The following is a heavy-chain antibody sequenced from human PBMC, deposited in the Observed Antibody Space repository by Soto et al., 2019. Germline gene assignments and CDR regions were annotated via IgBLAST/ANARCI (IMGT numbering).Heavy chain of an antibody. J-gene: IGHJ4*02. V-gene: IGHV3-21*01. Sequence: GGSLRLSCAASGFTFSSYSMSWVRQAPGKGLEWVSSITSSSDYVYYADSVKGRFTISRDNAKNSVYLDMNSLSAEDTAVYYCARESEDLTSNFDYWGQGTLVTVYS. CDR3: ARESEDLTSNFDY. CDR2: ITSSSDYV. CDR1: GFTFSSYS.